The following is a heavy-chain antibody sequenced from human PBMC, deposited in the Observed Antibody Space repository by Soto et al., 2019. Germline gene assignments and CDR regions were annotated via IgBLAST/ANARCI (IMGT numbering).Heavy chain of an antibody. CDR3: ARVECKQQVRWFDP. CDR2: TYYRSKWYN. Sequence: SQTLSLTCAISGDSVSNKSAAWNWIRQSPSRGLEWLGRTYYRSKWYNDYAVSVESRITINPDTSKNQFSLQLNSVTPEDTAVYYCARVECKQQVRWFDPWGQGTLVTVSS. J-gene: IGHJ5*02. CDR1: GDSVSNKSAA. D-gene: IGHD6-13*01. V-gene: IGHV6-1*01.